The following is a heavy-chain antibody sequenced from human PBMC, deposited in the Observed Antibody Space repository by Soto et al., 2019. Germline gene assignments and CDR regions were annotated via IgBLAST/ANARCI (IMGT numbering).Heavy chain of an antibody. V-gene: IGHV4-39*01. J-gene: IGHJ6*02. Sequence: PSETLSLTCTVSGGSISSSSYLWGWIRQPPGEGLEWIGSIYYSGSAYDNPSLKSRITISVDPSKNQFSLKLRSVTAADTAVYYCVRQAGGGRNYCGMDVWGQGTTVTVSS. CDR3: VRQAGGGRNYCGMDV. CDR2: IYYSGSA. CDR1: GGSISSSSYL. D-gene: IGHD2-15*01.